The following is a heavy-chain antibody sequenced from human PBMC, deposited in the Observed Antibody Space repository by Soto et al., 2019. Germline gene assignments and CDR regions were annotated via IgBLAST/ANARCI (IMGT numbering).Heavy chain of an antibody. CDR1: GFSLTSPGTC. CDR2: IERDDDDR. CDR3: ARSIRGPRRFNGMDV. V-gene: IGHV2-70*13. J-gene: IGHJ6*02. Sequence: SGPTLVNPTETLTLTCTFSGFSLTSPGTCVSWIRQPPGKALEWLALIERDDDDRYYSTSLKTRLTISKDTRKNQVVLTMANMDPADTGTYYCARSIRGPRRFNGMDVWGQGTTVTVSS. D-gene: IGHD1-20*01.